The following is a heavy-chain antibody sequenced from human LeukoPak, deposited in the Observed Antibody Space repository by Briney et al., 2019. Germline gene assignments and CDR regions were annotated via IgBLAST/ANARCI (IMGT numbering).Heavy chain of an antibody. Sequence: GGSLRLSCSASGFTFSSYAMHWVRQAPGKGLEYVSAISSNGGSTYYADSVKGRFTISRNNYKNTLNLQMSSLRAEDTAVYYCVVSYLYAFDIWGQGTMVTVSS. J-gene: IGHJ3*02. D-gene: IGHD5-18*01. CDR2: ISSNGGST. V-gene: IGHV3-64D*09. CDR1: GFTFSSYA. CDR3: VVSYLYAFDI.